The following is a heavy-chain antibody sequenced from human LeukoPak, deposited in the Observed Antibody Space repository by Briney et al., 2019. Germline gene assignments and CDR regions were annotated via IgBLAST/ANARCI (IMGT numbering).Heavy chain of an antibody. J-gene: IGHJ4*02. V-gene: IGHV4-34*01. CDR2: INHSGST. D-gene: IGHD6-19*01. Sequence: SETLSLTCAVYRGSFSGYYWSWIRQPPGKGLEWIGEINHSGSTNYNPSLKSRVTISVDTSKNQFSLKLSSVTAADTAVYYCARFHSSGSFRYWGQGTLVTVSS. CDR1: RGSFSGYY. CDR3: ARFHSSGSFRY.